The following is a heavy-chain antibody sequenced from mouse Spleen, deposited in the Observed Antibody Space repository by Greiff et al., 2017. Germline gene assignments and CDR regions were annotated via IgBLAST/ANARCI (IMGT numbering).Heavy chain of an antibody. V-gene: IGHV5-9*04. D-gene: IGHD2-3*01. CDR1: GFTFSSYA. CDR3: ARRDGYFDY. J-gene: IGHJ2*01. CDR2: ISSGGGNT. Sequence: EVNLVESGGGLVKLGGSLKLSCAASGFTFSSYAMSWVRQTPEKRLEWVATISSGGGNTYYPDSVKGRFTISRDNAKNTLYLQMSSLKSEDTAMYYCARRDGYFDYWGQGTTLTVSS.